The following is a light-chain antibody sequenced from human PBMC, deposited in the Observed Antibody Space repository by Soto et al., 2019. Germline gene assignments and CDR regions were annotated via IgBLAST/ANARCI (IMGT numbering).Light chain of an antibody. V-gene: IGLV1-51*02. J-gene: IGLJ7*01. CDR2: ENH. CDR1: SPNIGNDF. Sequence: QAVVTQPPSVSAAPGQTVAISCSGSSPNIGNDFVSWYQQLPGTAPKLLIYENHKRPSGIPDRFSGSKSGTSATLGITGLQTGDEADYYCETWDSSLSAAVFGGGTQLTVL. CDR3: ETWDSSLSAAV.